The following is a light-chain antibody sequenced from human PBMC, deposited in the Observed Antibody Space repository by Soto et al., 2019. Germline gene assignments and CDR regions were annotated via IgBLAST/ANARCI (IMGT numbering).Light chain of an antibody. J-gene: IGKJ2*01. V-gene: IGKV3-15*01. CDR2: GAS. Sequence: EIVMTQSPAPLSVSPGERATLSCRASQSVSSNLAWYQQKPGQAPRLLVYGASTRATGIPARFSGSGSGTEVTLAISSLQSEDFAVYYCQQCKNWPYTFGQGTKLESK. CDR1: QSVSSN. CDR3: QQCKNWPYT.